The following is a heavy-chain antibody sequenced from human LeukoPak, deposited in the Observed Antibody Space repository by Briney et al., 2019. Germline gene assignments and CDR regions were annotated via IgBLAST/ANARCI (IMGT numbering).Heavy chain of an antibody. J-gene: IGHJ4*02. Sequence: GGSLRLSCAASGFTVSSNYMSWVRQAPGKGPEWVSVIYSGGSTYYADSVKGRFTISRDNSKNTLYLQMNSLRAEDTAVYYCARDHDSSDDHNFDYWGQGTLVTVSS. CDR2: IYSGGST. D-gene: IGHD3-22*01. V-gene: IGHV3-66*01. CDR3: ARDHDSSDDHNFDY. CDR1: GFTVSSNY.